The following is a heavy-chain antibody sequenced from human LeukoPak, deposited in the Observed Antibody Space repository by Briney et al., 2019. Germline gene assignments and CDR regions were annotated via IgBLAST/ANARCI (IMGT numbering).Heavy chain of an antibody. D-gene: IGHD3-22*01. V-gene: IGHV4-31*03. CDR1: GGSISSGGYY. Sequence: SETLSLTCTVSGGSISSGGYYWSWIRQHPGKGLEWIGYIYYSGSAYYNPSLKSRVTISVDTSKNQFSLKLSSVTAADTAVYYCARATRNYYDSSGYAFDIWGQGTMVTVSS. CDR2: IYYSGSA. J-gene: IGHJ3*02. CDR3: ARATRNYYDSSGYAFDI.